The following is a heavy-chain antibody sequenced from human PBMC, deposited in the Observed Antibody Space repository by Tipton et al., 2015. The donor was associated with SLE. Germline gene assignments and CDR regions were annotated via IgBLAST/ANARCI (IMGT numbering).Heavy chain of an antibody. CDR1: GGSISSGGYY. CDR2: IYYSGST. D-gene: IGHD1-26*01. Sequence: TLSLTCTVSGGSISSGGYYLSGIRQHPGKGLEWIGYIYYSGSTYYNPSLKSRVTISVDTSKNQFSLKLSSVTAADTAVYYCARGQEGSGCLDYWGQGTLVTGSS. CDR3: ARGQEGSGCLDY. J-gene: IGHJ4*02. V-gene: IGHV4-31*03.